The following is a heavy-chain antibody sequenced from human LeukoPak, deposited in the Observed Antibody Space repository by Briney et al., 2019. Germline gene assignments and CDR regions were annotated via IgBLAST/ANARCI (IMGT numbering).Heavy chain of an antibody. Sequence: GASVKVSCKASGYTFTSYGISWVRQAPGQGLEWMGWISAYNGNTNYAQKLQGRVTMTTDTSTSTAYMELRSLRSDDTAVYYCARDSASGEQLAYYFDYWGQGTLVTVSS. CDR1: GYTFTSYG. CDR2: ISAYNGNT. J-gene: IGHJ4*02. D-gene: IGHD6-6*01. V-gene: IGHV1-18*01. CDR3: ARDSASGEQLAYYFDY.